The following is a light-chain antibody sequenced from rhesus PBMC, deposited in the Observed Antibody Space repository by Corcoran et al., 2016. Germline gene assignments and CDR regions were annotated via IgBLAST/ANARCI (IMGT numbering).Light chain of an antibody. V-gene: IGKV1-25*01. CDR1: QVISKY. Sequence: DIQMTQSPSSLSASVGDTVTITCQASQVISKYLAWYQQKPGKPPKLLIYYASTLQTGVPSRFSGSGSGTEVTLMISILQPEDFATYDGQQHKSYPRTFGQGTKVEIK. CDR3: QQHKSYPRT. J-gene: IGKJ1*01. CDR2: YAS.